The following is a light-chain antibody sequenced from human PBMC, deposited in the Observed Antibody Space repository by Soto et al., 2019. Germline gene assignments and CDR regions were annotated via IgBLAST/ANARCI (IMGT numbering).Light chain of an antibody. CDR1: QSVSSR. V-gene: IGKV3-15*01. J-gene: IGKJ1*01. Sequence: EIVTTQSPATLSVYPRERATLSCRASQSVSSRLAWYQQKRGKAPRLLIYDASTRATGIPARFSGSGSGTEFNLTISSLQSEDFACYYCRPYNTWTPETFGQGTKVDI. CDR2: DAS. CDR3: RPYNTWTPET.